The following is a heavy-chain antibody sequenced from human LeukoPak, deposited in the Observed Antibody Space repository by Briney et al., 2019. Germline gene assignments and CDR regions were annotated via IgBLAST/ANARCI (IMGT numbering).Heavy chain of an antibody. CDR3: ARVRFIAAPWDY. V-gene: IGHV1-2*02. CDR2: INPNSGGT. Sequence: ASVKVSCKASGYTFTGYYMHWVRQAPGQGLEWMGWINPNSGGTNYAQKFQGRVTMTRDTSISTAYMELSRLRSDDTAVYYCARVRFIAAPWDYWGQGTLVTVSS. J-gene: IGHJ4*02. D-gene: IGHD6-6*01. CDR1: GYTFTGYY.